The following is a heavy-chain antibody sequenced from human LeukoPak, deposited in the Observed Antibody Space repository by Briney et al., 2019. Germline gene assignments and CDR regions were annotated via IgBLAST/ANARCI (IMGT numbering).Heavy chain of an antibody. V-gene: IGHV3-21*01. CDR2: ISSSSSYI. CDR1: GFTFSSSS. CDR3: ARGKTSQNIVTRKTYNWFDP. D-gene: IGHD2/OR15-2a*01. Sequence: PGGSLRLSCAASGFTFSSSSMNWVRQAPGKGLEWVSSISSSSSYIYYADSVKGRFTISRDNAKNSLYLQMKSLRAEDTAVYYCARGKTSQNIVTRKTYNWFDPWGQGTLVTVSS. J-gene: IGHJ5*02.